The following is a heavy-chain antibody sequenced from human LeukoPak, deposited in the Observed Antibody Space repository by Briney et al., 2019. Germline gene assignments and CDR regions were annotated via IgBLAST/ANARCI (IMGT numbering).Heavy chain of an antibody. CDR1: GGSFSGYY. CDR3: ARSRYSSKFDY. CDR2: INHSGST. Sequence: PSETLSLTCAVYGGSFSGYYWNWIRQPPGKGLEWIGEINHSGSTNYNPSLKSRVTISVDTSKNQFSLKLSSVTAADTAVYYCARSRYSSKFDYWGQGTLVTVSS. D-gene: IGHD6-13*01. J-gene: IGHJ4*02. V-gene: IGHV4-34*01.